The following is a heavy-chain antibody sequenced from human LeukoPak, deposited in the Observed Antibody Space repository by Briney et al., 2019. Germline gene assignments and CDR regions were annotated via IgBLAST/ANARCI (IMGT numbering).Heavy chain of an antibody. D-gene: IGHD4-4*01. CDR3: ARGATVTTFYFDY. CDR1: GGSFSGYY. CDR2: INHSGST. Sequence: KPSETLSLTCAVYGGSFSGYYWSWIRQPPVKGLEWIGEINHSGSTNYNPSLKSRVTISVDTSKNQFSLKLSSVTAADTAVYYCARGATVTTFYFDYWGQGTLVTVSS. J-gene: IGHJ4*02. V-gene: IGHV4-34*01.